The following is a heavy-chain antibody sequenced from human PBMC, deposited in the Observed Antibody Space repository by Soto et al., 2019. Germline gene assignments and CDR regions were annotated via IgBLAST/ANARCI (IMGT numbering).Heavy chain of an antibody. J-gene: IGHJ4*02. CDR2: VYYTGST. CDR3: ARSVAVPGAHIDY. D-gene: IGHD6-19*01. V-gene: IGHV4-59*01. Sequence: PSETLSLTCSVSGGSICGSYWSWIRQSPGKGLEWLGYVYYTGSTNYSPSLRSRVSISVDTSKNEFSLRLSSVTAADTAVYFCARSVAVPGAHIDYWGQGTQVTDSS. CDR1: GGSICGSY.